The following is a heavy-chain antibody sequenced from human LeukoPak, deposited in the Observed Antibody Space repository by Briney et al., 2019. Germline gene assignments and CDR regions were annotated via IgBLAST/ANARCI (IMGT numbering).Heavy chain of an antibody. Sequence: PSETLSLTCTVSGGSISSSGYYWGWIRQPPGKGLEWIGSVYHSGSTYYNPSLKSRVTISADKSKNQFSLKLSSVTAADTAVYYCARKVTGGSYYFDYWGQGTLVTVSS. J-gene: IGHJ4*02. CDR1: GGSISSSGYY. CDR2: VYHSGST. D-gene: IGHD2-21*02. V-gene: IGHV4-39*01. CDR3: ARKVTGGSYYFDY.